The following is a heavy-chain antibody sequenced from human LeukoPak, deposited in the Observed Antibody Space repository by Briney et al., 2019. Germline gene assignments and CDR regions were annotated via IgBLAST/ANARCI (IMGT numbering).Heavy chain of an antibody. CDR2: ISPRGDIT. D-gene: IGHD6-19*01. J-gene: IGHJ6*03. V-gene: IGHV3-23*01. Sequence: PGGSLRLSCAASGFTFSNHGMNWVRQASGKGLEWVSGISPRGDITYYADSVKGRFTISRDNSKNTLYLQMNSLRAEDTAVYYCAKDGQWLARGRAYYMDVWGKGTTVTVSS. CDR3: AKDGQWLARGRAYYMDV. CDR1: GFTFSNHG.